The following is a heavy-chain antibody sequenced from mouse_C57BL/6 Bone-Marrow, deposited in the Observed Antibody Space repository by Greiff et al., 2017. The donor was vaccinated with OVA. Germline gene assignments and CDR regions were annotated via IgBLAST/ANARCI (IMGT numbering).Heavy chain of an antibody. CDR3: ARWGGYAMDY. J-gene: IGHJ4*01. Sequence: VQLQQSGPELVKPGASVKISCKASGYTFTDYYMNWVKQSHGKSLEWIGDINPNNGGTSYNQKFKGKATLTVDKSSSTAYMELRSLTSEDSAVYYCARWGGYAMDYGGQGTSVTVSS. CDR2: INPNNGGT. V-gene: IGHV1-26*01. CDR1: GYTFTDYY.